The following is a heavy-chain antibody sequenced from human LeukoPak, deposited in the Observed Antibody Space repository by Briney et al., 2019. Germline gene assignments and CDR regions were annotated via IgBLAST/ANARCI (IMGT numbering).Heavy chain of an antibody. CDR2: IYTSGST. Sequence: PSETLSLTCTVSGGSISSGSYYWSGIRQPAGKGLEWIGRIYTSGSTNYNPSLKSRVTISVDTAKNQFSLKLSSVTAADTAVYYCARLMTGSHYSYYYGMDVWGQGTTVTVSS. V-gene: IGHV4-61*02. J-gene: IGHJ6*02. CDR3: ARLMTGSHYSYYYGMDV. D-gene: IGHD3-9*01. CDR1: GGSISSGSYY.